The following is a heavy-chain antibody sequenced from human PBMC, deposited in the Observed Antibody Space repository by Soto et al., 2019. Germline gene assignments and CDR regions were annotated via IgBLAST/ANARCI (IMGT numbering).Heavy chain of an antibody. CDR2: IYPGDSDT. Sequence: PGESLKISCKGSGYSFTSYWIGWVRQMPGKGLEWMGIIYPGDSDTRYSPSFQGQVTISADKSISTAYLQWSSLKASDTAMYYCARHRLGDSYGYDWFDPWGQGTLVTVSS. CDR1: GYSFTSYW. CDR3: ARHRLGDSYGYDWFDP. V-gene: IGHV5-51*01. D-gene: IGHD5-18*01. J-gene: IGHJ5*02.